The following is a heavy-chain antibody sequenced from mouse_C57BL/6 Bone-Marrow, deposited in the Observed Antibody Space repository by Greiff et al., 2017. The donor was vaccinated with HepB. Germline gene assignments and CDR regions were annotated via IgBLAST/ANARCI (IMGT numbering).Heavy chain of an antibody. CDR1: GYTFTSYW. Sequence: VQLKQPGAELVKPGASVKVSCKASGYTFTSYWMHWVKQRPGQGLEWIGRIHPSNSDTNYNQKFKGKATLTVDKSSSTAYMQLSSLTSEDSAVYYCAIADLLWLRRGFAYWGQGTLVTVSA. CDR2: IHPSNSDT. J-gene: IGHJ3*01. CDR3: AIADLLWLRRGFAY. D-gene: IGHD2-2*01. V-gene: IGHV1-74*01.